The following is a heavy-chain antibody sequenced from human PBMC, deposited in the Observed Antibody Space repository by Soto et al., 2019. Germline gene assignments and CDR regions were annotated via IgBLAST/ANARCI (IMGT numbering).Heavy chain of an antibody. CDR2: INLHGNEE. J-gene: IGHJ4*02. Sequence: EVQLVESGGAFVQPGGSLRLSCAVSGFTFNTYWMSWVRQAPGKGLEWVANINLHGNEEHYVDSVEGRFTISRDNARNSLYLQMTSLRAEDTAVYYCTRDTGATGWVYWGQGTQVTVSS. CDR1: GFTFNTYW. D-gene: IGHD6-19*01. CDR3: TRDTGATGWVY. V-gene: IGHV3-7*05.